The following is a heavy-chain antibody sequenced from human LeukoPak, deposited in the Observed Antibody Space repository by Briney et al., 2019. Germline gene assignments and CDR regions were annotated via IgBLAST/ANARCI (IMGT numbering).Heavy chain of an antibody. Sequence: KPSETLSLTCTVSGVSISSSSYYWSWIRQPPGKGLEWIGYIYYSGSTNYNPSLKSRVTISVDTSKNQFSLKLSSVTAADTAVYYCARRPSSSWYNKRAAFDIWGQGTMVTVSS. V-gene: IGHV4-61*05. J-gene: IGHJ3*02. CDR1: GVSISSSSYY. CDR3: ARRPSSSWYNKRAAFDI. D-gene: IGHD6-13*01. CDR2: IYYSGST.